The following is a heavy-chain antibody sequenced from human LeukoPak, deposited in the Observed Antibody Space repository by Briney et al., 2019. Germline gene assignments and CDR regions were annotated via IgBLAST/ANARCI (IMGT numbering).Heavy chain of an antibody. V-gene: IGHV3-7*01. Sequence: TGGSLRLSCAASGFTFNRNAISWVRQAPGKGLEWVANIKGDGNGNNYADSVKGRFTISRDNAKNSLYLQMNSLRAEDTAVYYCARESWSSLTWGQGTLVTVSS. CDR1: GFTFNRNA. CDR3: ARESWSSLT. CDR2: IKGDGNGN. D-gene: IGHD2-2*01. J-gene: IGHJ5*02.